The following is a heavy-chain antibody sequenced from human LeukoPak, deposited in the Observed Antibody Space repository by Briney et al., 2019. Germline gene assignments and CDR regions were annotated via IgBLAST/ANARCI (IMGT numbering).Heavy chain of an antibody. CDR1: GFTFDDYA. Sequence: GGSLRLSCAASGFTFDDYAMHWVRQAPGKGLEWVSGISWNSGSIGYADSVKGRFTISRDNAKNSLYLQMYSLRAEDTALYYCAKDNQWLGLDYWGQETLVTVSS. J-gene: IGHJ4*02. CDR2: ISWNSGSI. V-gene: IGHV3-9*01. D-gene: IGHD6-19*01. CDR3: AKDNQWLGLDY.